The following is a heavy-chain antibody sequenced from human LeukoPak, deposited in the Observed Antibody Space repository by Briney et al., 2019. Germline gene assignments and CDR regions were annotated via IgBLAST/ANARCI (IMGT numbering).Heavy chain of an antibody. Sequence: PGGSLRLSCAAPGFIFSDHYMDWVRQAPGKGLEWVGRTRNEANIYTTKYAASVKGRFIISRDDSKNSLYLQMNSLKTEDTAVYYCASPVGATTVRAFDIWGQGTMVTVSS. V-gene: IGHV3-72*01. CDR3: ASPVGATTVRAFDI. D-gene: IGHD1-26*01. CDR1: GFIFSDHY. J-gene: IGHJ3*02. CDR2: TRNEANIYTT.